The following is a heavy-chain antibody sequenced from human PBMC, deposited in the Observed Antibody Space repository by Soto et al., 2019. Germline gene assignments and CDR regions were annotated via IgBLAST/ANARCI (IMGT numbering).Heavy chain of an antibody. CDR3: ARAMRKSGYYYSYGMDV. V-gene: IGHV3-11*01. J-gene: IGHJ6*02. CDR2: ISSIDVST. Sequence: QVQLVESGGGLVKPGGSLRLSCAASGFTFSDYFMSWIRQPPGKGLEWVSYISSIDVSTYYADSVKGRFTISRDDAKNSLYLQMNSLRAEDTAVYYCARAMRKSGYYYSYGMDVWGQGTTVTVSS. D-gene: IGHD3-22*01. CDR1: GFTFSDYF.